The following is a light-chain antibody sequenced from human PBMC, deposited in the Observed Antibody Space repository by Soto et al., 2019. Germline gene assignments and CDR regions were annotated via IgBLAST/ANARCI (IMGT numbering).Light chain of an antibody. CDR2: DAS. CDR1: QSVSSY. V-gene: IGKV3-11*01. Sequence: EILLTQSPATLSLSPGERATLSCRASQSVSSYLAWYQQKPGQAPRLLIYDASNRATGIPARFSGSGSGTDFTLTISSLEPEDFAVYYCQQRSNWPPYTFGQGTKVDSK. J-gene: IGKJ2*01. CDR3: QQRSNWPPYT.